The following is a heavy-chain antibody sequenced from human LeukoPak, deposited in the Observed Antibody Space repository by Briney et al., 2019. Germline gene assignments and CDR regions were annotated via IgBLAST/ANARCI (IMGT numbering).Heavy chain of an antibody. CDR1: GYTFTSYD. V-gene: IGHV1-8*01. CDR3: AMVGYCSSTSCDAPYYYYMDV. CDR2: MNPNSGNT. D-gene: IGHD2-2*01. Sequence: ASVKVSCKASGYTFTSYDINWVRQATGQGLEWMGWMNPNSGNTGYAQKFQGRVTMTRNTSISTAYMELSRLRSDDTAVYYCAMVGYCSSTSCDAPYYYYMDVWGKGTTVTVSS. J-gene: IGHJ6*03.